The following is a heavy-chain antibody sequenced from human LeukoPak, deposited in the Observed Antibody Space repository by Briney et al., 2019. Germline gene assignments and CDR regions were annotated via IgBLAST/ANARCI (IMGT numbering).Heavy chain of an antibody. CDR3: ARGPQLRPYYFDY. D-gene: IGHD2-2*01. V-gene: IGHV4-4*02. Sequence: PGGSLRLSCAASGFALSGYSMDWVRQAPGKGLEWIGEIYHSGSTNYNPSLKSRVTISVDKSKNQFSLKLSSVTAADTAVYYCARGPQLRPYYFDYWGQGTLVTVSS. CDR2: IYHSGST. J-gene: IGHJ4*02. CDR1: GFALSGYS.